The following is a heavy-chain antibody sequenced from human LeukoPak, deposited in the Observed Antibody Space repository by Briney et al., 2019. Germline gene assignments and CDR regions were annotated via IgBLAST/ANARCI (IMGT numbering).Heavy chain of an antibody. V-gene: IGHV3-7*01. CDR1: GFPFSPYW. CDR2: IKQDGTEK. J-gene: IGHJ4*02. CDR3: ARDVTFDY. D-gene: IGHD5-18*01. Sequence: LTGGSLRLSCEASGFPFSPYWMSWVRQAPGKGLEWVANIKQDGTEKYYVDSVKGRFAISRDNAKNSVHLQMNSLRAGDTAVYFCARDVTFDYWGQGTLVTVSS.